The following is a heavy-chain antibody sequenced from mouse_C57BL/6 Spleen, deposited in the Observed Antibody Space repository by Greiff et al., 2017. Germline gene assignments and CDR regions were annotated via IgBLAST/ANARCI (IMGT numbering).Heavy chain of an antibody. Sequence: VQLQQSGAELARPGASVKMSCKASGYTFTSYTMHWVKQRPGQGLEWIGYINPSSGYTKYNQKFKDKATLTADKSSSTAYMQLSSLTSEDAAVYYCERDGNYERSSAMDYWGQGTSVTVSS. J-gene: IGHJ4*01. CDR1: GYTFTSYT. CDR3: ERDGNYERSSAMDY. CDR2: INPSSGYT. V-gene: IGHV1-4*01. D-gene: IGHD2-1*01.